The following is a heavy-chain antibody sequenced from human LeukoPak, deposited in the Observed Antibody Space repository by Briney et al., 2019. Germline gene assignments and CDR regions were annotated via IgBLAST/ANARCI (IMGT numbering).Heavy chain of an antibody. D-gene: IGHD2-8*01. V-gene: IGHV4-39*07. Sequence: SETLSLTCTVSGGSISSGSYYWGWIRQPPGKGLEWIGSIYYSGSTYYNPSLKSRVTISVDTSKNQFSLKLSSVTAADTAVYYCAREPLMADXXXQGTLXTVXS. J-gene: IGHJ4*02. CDR1: GGSISSGSYY. CDR2: IYYSGST. CDR3: AREPLMADX.